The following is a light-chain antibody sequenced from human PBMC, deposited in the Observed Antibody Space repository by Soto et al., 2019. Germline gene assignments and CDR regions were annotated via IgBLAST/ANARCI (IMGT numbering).Light chain of an antibody. CDR2: ESS. Sequence: EIVLTQSPATLSLSPGERATLSCRASQSVSTSLAWYQQKPGQAPRLLFYESSNRATGIPARFSGSGSGTDFTLTISGLEPEDFAVYYCQQRGVWPLTFGGGTKVDIK. V-gene: IGKV3-11*01. CDR3: QQRGVWPLT. J-gene: IGKJ4*01. CDR1: QSVSTS.